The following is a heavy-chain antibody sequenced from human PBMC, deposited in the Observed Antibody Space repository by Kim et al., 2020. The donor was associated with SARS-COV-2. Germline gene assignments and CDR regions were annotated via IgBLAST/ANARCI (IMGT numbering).Heavy chain of an antibody. D-gene: IGHD2-15*01. J-gene: IGHJ3*02. CDR2: ISYDGSNK. CDR3: ARVSVVAAIYGAFDI. CDR1: GFTFSSYA. Sequence: GGSLRLSCAASGFTFSSYAMHWVRQAPGKGLEWVAVISYDGSNKYYSDSVKGRFTISRDNSKNTLYLQMNSLRAEDTAVYYCARVSVVAAIYGAFDIWGQGTMVTVSS. V-gene: IGHV3-30*04.